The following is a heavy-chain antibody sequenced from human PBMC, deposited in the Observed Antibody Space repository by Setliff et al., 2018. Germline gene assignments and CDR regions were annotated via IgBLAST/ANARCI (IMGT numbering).Heavy chain of an antibody. CDR2: INHSGST. Sequence: KPSETLSLTCAVYGGSFSGYYWSWIRQPPGKGLEWIGEINHSGSTNYNPSLKSRVTISVDTSKNQFSLKLSSVTAADTAVYYCARGRLHYYDSSGYSYWGQGTLVTVSS. D-gene: IGHD3-22*01. CDR3: ARGRLHYYDSSGYSY. CDR1: GGSFSGYY. J-gene: IGHJ4*02. V-gene: IGHV4-34*01.